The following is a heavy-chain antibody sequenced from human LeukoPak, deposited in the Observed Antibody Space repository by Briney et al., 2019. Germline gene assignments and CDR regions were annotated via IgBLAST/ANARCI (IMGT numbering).Heavy chain of an antibody. J-gene: IGHJ4*02. D-gene: IGHD1-26*01. Sequence: SETLSLTCTVSGGSISSYYWSWIRQPPGKGLEWIGYIYHSGSTYYNPSLKSRVTISVDRSKNQFSLKLSSVTAADTAVYYCARESGSYLALFDYWGQGTLVTVSS. V-gene: IGHV4-59*12. CDR2: IYHSGST. CDR3: ARESGSYLALFDY. CDR1: GGSISSYY.